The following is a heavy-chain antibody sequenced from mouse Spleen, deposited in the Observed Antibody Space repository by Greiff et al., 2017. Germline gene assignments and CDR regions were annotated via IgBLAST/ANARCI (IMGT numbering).Heavy chain of an antibody. CDR3: TPSTMITTRDY. CDR2: IDPENGDT. V-gene: IGHV14-4*01. D-gene: IGHD2-4*01. Sequence: VHVKQSGAELVRPGASVKLSCTASGFNIKDDYMHWVKQRPEQGLEWIGWIDPENGDTEYASKFQGKATITADTSSNTAYLQLSSLTSEDTAVYYCTPSTMITTRDYWGQGTTLTVSS. CDR1: GFNIKDDY. J-gene: IGHJ2*01.